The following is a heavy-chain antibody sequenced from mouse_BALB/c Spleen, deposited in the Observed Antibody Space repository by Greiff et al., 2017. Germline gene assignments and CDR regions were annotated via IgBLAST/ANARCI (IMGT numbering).Heavy chain of an antibody. CDR3: ARQERTGFDY. V-gene: IGHV1-54*01. D-gene: IGHD4-1*01. CDR1: GYAFTNYL. J-gene: IGHJ2*01. CDR2: INPGSGGT. Sequence: QVQLQQSGAELVRPGTSVKVSCKASGYAFTNYLIEWVKQRPGQGLEWIGVINPGSGGTNYNEKFKGKATLTADKSSSTAYMQLSSLTSDDSAVYFCARQERTGFDYWGQGTTLTVSS.